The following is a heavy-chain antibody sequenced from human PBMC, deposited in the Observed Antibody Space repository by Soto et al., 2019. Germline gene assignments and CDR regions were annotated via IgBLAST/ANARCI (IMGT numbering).Heavy chain of an antibody. J-gene: IGHJ4*02. CDR2: MYLHNFET. V-gene: IGHV5-51*01. Sequence: GESLKISCKGSGYIFSNYWIGWVRQMPGKGLEWMAIMYLHNFETIYSPSFQGQITISADKSISIAYLQWSSLKASDSAIYYCARHAPTSGWSHFDYWGQGTLVTVSS. CDR1: GYIFSNYW. CDR3: ARHAPTSGWSHFDY. D-gene: IGHD6-19*01.